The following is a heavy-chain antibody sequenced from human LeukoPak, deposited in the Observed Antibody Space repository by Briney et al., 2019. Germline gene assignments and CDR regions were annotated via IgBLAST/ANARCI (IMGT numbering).Heavy chain of an antibody. V-gene: IGHV4-59*01. D-gene: IGHD5-24*01. CDR2: IYNSGST. J-gene: IGHJ4*02. CDR1: GAFISSSY. CDR3: ARMDDYNTFDS. Sequence: PSETLSLTCTVSGAFISSSYWSWIRQSPGKGLEWIRHIYNSGSTNYNPSLKSRVTISVDTSKNQFSLKLSSVTAADTAVYYCARMDDYNTFDSWGQGTLVTVSS.